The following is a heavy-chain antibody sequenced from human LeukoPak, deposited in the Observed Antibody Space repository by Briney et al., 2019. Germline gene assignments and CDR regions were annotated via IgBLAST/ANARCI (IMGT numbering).Heavy chain of an antibody. V-gene: IGHV1-69*02. CDR2: IIPILGIA. J-gene: IGHJ6*02. CDR3: ARKVGYYGSGSLSYYYYGMDV. CDR1: GYTFTGYY. D-gene: IGHD3-10*01. Sequence: SVKVSCKASGYTFTGYYMHWVRQAPGQGLEWMGRIIPILGIANYAQKFQGRVTITADKSTSTAYMELSSLRSEDTAVYYCARKVGYYGSGSLSYYYYGMDVWGQGTTVTVSS.